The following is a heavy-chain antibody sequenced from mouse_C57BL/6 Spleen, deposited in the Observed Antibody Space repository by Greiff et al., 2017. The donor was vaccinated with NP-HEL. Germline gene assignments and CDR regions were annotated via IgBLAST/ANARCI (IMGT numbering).Heavy chain of an antibody. CDR3: ARQGNYGSSYWYFDV. J-gene: IGHJ1*03. Sequence: LQESGAELVRPGASVKLSCKASGYTFTDYYINWVKQRPGQGLEWIARIYPGSGNTYYNEKFKGKATLTAEKSSSTAYMQLSSLTSEDSAVYFCARQGNYGSSYWYFDVWGTGTTVTVSS. V-gene: IGHV1-76*01. CDR2: IYPGSGNT. D-gene: IGHD1-1*01. CDR1: GYTFTDYY.